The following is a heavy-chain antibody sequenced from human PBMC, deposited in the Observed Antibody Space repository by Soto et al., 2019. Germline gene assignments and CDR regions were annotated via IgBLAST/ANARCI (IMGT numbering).Heavy chain of an antibody. CDR1: GSTFSSYA. CDR2: FSVSGGSS. V-gene: IGHV3-23*01. D-gene: IGHD2-15*01. CDR3: ATSDFVVVVAAHTPLYFDY. J-gene: IGHJ4*02. Sequence: GGPLRLSCAAPGSTFSSYARSWAGQAPGKGRNWVSSFSVSGGSSYYADSVRGRFTLSRDNSKNTLFLQMNSLRAEDTAVYYCATSDFVVVVAAHTPLYFDYWGQGTLVTVSS.